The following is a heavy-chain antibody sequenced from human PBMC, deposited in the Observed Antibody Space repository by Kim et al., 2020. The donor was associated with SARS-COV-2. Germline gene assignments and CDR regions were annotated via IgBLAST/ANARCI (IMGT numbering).Heavy chain of an antibody. CDR3: ARHAPGYCSGGSCYDSGSSVDY. V-gene: IGHV5-10-1*01. J-gene: IGHJ4*02. Sequence: GESLKISCKGSGYSFTSYWISWVRQMPGKDLEWMGRIDPSDSYTNYSPSFQGHVTISADKSISTAYLQWSSLKASDTAMYYCARHAPGYCSGGSCYDSGSSVDYWGQGTLVTVSS. CDR2: IDPSDSYT. D-gene: IGHD2-15*01. CDR1: GYSFTSYW.